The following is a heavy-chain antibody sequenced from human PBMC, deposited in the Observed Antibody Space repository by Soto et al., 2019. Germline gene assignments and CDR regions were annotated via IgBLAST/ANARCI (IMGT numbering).Heavy chain of an antibody. CDR2: IKSKRDGGTP. CDR1: DFTFTNAW. Sequence: EVQLVESGGGLVKPGGSLRLSCAASDFTFTNAWMTWVRQAPGKGLEWVGRIKSKRDGGTPDYATSVKGRFTISRDDSKSTVYLQMSSLNTEDTALYYCASVRSGSTGYLDWGQGTLVTVSS. D-gene: IGHD5-12*01. CDR3: ASVRSGSTGYLD. V-gene: IGHV3-15*07. J-gene: IGHJ1*01.